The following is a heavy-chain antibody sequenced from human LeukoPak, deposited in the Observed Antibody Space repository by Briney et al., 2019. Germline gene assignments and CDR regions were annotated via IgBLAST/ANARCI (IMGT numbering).Heavy chain of an antibody. CDR3: ARLQNFAVAVTGEITY. Sequence: PSETLSLTCTVSGGSIISDSYYWGWIRQPPGKGLEWIANIYYSGSTYYNPSLKSRATMSVDTSKNQFSLKLSCVTAADAAVYYCARLQNFAVAVTGEITYWGQGSLVTV. CDR1: GGSIISDSYY. D-gene: IGHD6-19*01. J-gene: IGHJ4*02. CDR2: IYYSGST. V-gene: IGHV4-39*01.